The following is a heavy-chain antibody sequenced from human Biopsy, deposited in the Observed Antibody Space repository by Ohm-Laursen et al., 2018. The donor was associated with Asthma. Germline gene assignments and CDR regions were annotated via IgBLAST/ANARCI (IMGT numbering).Heavy chain of an antibody. CDR2: ITGSGGTT. V-gene: IGHV3-23*01. CDR3: AKDFRGIAVAGDRGFDY. Sequence: LSLICAASGFTFSSSAMSWVRQAPGKGLERVSAITGSGGTTYYADSVRGRFTISRDNSKSTLFLQMDSLSAEDTAVYYCAKDFRGIAVAGDRGFDYWGQGTLVTVSS. CDR1: GFTFSSSA. D-gene: IGHD6-19*01. J-gene: IGHJ4*02.